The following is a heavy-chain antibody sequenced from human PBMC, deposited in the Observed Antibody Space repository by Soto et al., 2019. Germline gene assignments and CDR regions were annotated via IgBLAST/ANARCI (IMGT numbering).Heavy chain of an antibody. CDR2: ISPLFSTT. V-gene: IGHV1-69*01. D-gene: IGHD6-13*01. J-gene: IGHJ4*02. Sequence: QVQLVQSGADVKEPGSSVKVSCKASGDLFNNHAFNWVRQAPGQVLEWMGRISPLFSTTNYAQKFQGRVTIGADELTTVVYLEVNNLESDDSAIYYCAASSAIAAAGYFKFWGQRTLVTVSP. CDR3: AASSAIAAAGYFKF. CDR1: GDLFNNHA.